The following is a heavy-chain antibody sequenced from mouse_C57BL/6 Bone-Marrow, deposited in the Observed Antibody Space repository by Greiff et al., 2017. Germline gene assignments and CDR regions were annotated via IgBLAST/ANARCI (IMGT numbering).Heavy chain of an antibody. CDR1: GYTFTSYW. Sequence: QVQLQQPGTELVKPGASVKLSCKASGYTFTSYWMHWVKQRPGQGLEWIGNINPSNGGTNYNEKFKSKATLTVDKSSSTAYIQLSSLTSEDSAVYYCARWGYGNYGAWFAYWGQGTLVTVSA. CDR2: INPSNGGT. CDR3: ARWGYGNYGAWFAY. V-gene: IGHV1-53*01. J-gene: IGHJ3*01. D-gene: IGHD2-10*02.